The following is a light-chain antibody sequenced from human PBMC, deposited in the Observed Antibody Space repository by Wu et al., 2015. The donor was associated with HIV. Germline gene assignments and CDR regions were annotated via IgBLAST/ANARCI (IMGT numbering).Light chain of an antibody. Sequence: EIALTQSPGTLSLSPGERATLSCRASQSVTSSYLAWYQQKPGQTPRLLIYDASTRATGIPDRFSGSGSGTEFTLTISRLEPEDFAVYYCQQYGRLPWTFGQGTKVEIK. CDR1: QSVTSSY. J-gene: IGKJ1*01. CDR2: DAS. CDR3: QQYGRLPWT. V-gene: IGKV3-20*01.